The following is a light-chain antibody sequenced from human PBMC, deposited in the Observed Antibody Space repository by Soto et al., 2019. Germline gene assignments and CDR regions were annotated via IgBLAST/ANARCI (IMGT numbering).Light chain of an antibody. CDR2: GAS. CDR3: QQYNNWAPDRT. Sequence: EIVMTQSPATLSVSPGERATLSCRASQSVSSNLAWYQQKPGQAPRLLIYGASTRATGIPARFSCSGSGTEFTLTISSLHAEDFASYVCQQYNNWAPDRTFGPGTKVEIK. J-gene: IGKJ1*01. CDR1: QSVSSN. V-gene: IGKV3-15*01.